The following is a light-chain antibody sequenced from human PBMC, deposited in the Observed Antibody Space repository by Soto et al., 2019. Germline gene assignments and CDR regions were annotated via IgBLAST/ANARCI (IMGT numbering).Light chain of an antibody. V-gene: IGKV3-15*01. J-gene: IGKJ1*01. CDR2: GAS. Sequence: EIVMTQSPATLSVSPGERATLSCMASQSVSSNLAWYQQKPGQAPRLLIDGASTRAPGIPASFSGSGSGTEFTLTISSLQSEDFAVYYCQQYNNWPPTWTFGQGTKVEIK. CDR1: QSVSSN. CDR3: QQYNNWPPTWT.